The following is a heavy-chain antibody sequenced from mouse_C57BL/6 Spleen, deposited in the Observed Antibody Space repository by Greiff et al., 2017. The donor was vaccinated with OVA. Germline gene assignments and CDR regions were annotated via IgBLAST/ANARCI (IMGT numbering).Heavy chain of an antibody. CDR2: IYYSGTI. V-gene: IGHV3-5*01. J-gene: IGHJ1*03. CDR1: GISITTGNYR. Sequence: EVKVEESGPGLVKPSQTVFLTCTVTGISITTGNYRWSWIRQFPGNKLEWIGYIYYSGTITYNPSLTSRTTITRDTPKNQFFLEMNSLTAEDTATDYCARVSHYYGSSYWYFDVWGTGTTVTVSS. CDR3: ARVSHYYGSSYWYFDV. D-gene: IGHD1-1*01.